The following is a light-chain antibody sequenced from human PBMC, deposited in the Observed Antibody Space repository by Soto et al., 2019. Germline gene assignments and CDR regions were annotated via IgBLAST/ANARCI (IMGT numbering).Light chain of an antibody. CDR1: QSVSGY. CDR3: QQRDYWQVT. J-gene: IGKJ5*01. CDR2: DVS. V-gene: IGKV3-11*01. Sequence: EIVLTQSPVTLSLSPGERATLSCRASQSVSGYLAWYQQKPGQAPRLLIYDVSNRATGIPARFSGSGSGTDFTLTISCLEPEDFAIYYCQQRDYWQVTFGQGTRLEIK.